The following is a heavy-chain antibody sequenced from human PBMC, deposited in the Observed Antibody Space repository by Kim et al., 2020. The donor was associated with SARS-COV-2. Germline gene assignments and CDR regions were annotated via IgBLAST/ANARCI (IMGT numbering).Heavy chain of an antibody. V-gene: IGHV3-74*03. CDR2: ITSDGSGT. Sequence: GESLRLSCAASGFTFSGSWMHWVRQAPGKGLVWVSRITSDGSGTEYADSVTGRFTISRDNAKNTVYLQMNSLRAEDTAVYYCARDTNWNNYDSWGQGTLVTVSS. D-gene: IGHD2-8*01. CDR3: ARDTNWNNYDS. J-gene: IGHJ4*02. CDR1: GFTFSGSW.